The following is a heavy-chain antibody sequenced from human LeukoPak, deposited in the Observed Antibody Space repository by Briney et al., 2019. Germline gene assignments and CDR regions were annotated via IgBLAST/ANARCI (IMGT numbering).Heavy chain of an antibody. CDR1: GCTFRNYW. CDR2: IRGDGREK. D-gene: IGHD5-18*01. J-gene: IGHJ6*02. Sequence: GGSLRLSCAASGCTFRNYWMSWVRQAPGKGLEWVANIRGDGREKNYVDSVKGRFTISRDNPKNSLYLQMDSPRAEDTAVYYCARFGYADGMDVWGQGTTVTVSS. CDR3: ARFGYADGMDV. V-gene: IGHV3-7*04.